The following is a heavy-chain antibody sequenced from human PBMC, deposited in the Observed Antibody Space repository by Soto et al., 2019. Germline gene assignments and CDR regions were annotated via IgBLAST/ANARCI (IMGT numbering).Heavy chain of an antibody. CDR1: GGTFSSYT. V-gene: IGHV1-69*08. CDR3: ARERQQLPPD. CDR2: IIPILVIA. Sequence: QVQLVQSGAEVKKPGSSVKVSCKASGGTFSSYTISWVRQAPGQGLEWMGRIIPILVIANYVHKFQGRVPITADKSTSTAYMGLSSLRSEDTAVYYCARERQQLPPDWGQGTLVTVSS. J-gene: IGHJ4*02. D-gene: IGHD6-13*01.